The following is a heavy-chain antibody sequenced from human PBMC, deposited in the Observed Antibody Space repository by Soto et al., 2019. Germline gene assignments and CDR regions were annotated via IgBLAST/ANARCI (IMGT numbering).Heavy chain of an antibody. CDR3: VKVLWGHDVFDL. D-gene: IGHD3-16*01. CDR1: GFTFSDYA. Sequence: EVQLLESGGGLEQPGGSVRLSCTASGFTFSDYAMNWVRQAPGKGLEWVSTIATSGTYYADSVKGRFTISRDNSKNTLYFQMNSLTSEDTAIYYCVKVLWGHDVFDLWGQGTMVTVSS. V-gene: IGHV3-23*01. CDR2: IATSGT. J-gene: IGHJ3*01.